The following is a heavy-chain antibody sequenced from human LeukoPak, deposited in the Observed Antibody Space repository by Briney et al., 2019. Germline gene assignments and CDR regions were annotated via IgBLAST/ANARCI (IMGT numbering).Heavy chain of an antibody. V-gene: IGHV3-21*01. CDR3: ARGVRGCCSSTSCYGHAFDI. Sequence: GGSLRLSCAASGFTFSSDSMNWVRQAPGKGLEWVSSISSSSSYIYYADSLKGRFTISRDNAKNSLYLQMNSLRAEGTAVYYCARGVRGCCSSTSCYGHAFDIWGQGTMVTVSS. D-gene: IGHD2-2*01. CDR1: GFTFSSDS. J-gene: IGHJ3*02. CDR2: ISSSSSYI.